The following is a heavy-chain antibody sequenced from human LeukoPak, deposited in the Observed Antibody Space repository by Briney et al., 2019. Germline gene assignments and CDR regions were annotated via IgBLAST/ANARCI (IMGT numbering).Heavy chain of an antibody. CDR3: ARFVRIRLTEPYGSGRQQFDP. J-gene: IGHJ5*02. D-gene: IGHD3-10*01. CDR2: IYHSGST. V-gene: IGHV4-30-2*01. CDR1: GGSISSGGYS. Sequence: SETLSLTCAVSGGSISSGGYSWSWIRQPPGKGLEWIGYIYHSGSTYYNPSLKSRVTISVDTSKNQFSLKLSSVTAADTAVYYCARFVRIRLTEPYGSGRQQFDPWGQGTLVTVSS.